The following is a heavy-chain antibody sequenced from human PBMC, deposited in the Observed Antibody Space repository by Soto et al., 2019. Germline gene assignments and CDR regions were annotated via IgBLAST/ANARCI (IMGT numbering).Heavy chain of an antibody. V-gene: IGHV1-46*01. CDR3: AREGVQGGLDV. J-gene: IGHJ6*02. Sequence: QVQLVQSGAEVKKPGASERISCKASGYTFTSYHLHWVRQALGQGLEWVGMISPSGGRTTYAQKFQRRVTMTRDTSTNTIFMELNSLRSDDTAIYYCAREGVQGGLDVWGQGTTVTVSS. CDR2: ISPSGGRT. CDR1: GYTFTSYH. D-gene: IGHD2-8*01.